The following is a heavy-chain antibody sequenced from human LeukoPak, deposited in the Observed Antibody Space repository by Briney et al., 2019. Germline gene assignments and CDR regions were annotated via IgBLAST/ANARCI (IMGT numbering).Heavy chain of an antibody. Sequence: PSETLSLTCTVSGGSISSYYWSWIRQPPGEGLEWIGEINESETTNYKSSLKSRVTISVDTSKNQFSLKLSSVTAADTAVYYCARPVRFMVRGPPGGWFDPWGQGTLVTVSS. J-gene: IGHJ5*02. CDR1: GGSISSYY. CDR3: ARPVRFMVRGPPGGWFDP. V-gene: IGHV4-34*01. D-gene: IGHD3-10*01. CDR2: INESETT.